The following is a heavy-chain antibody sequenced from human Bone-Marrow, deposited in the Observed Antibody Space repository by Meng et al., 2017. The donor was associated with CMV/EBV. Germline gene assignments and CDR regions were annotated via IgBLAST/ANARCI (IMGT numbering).Heavy chain of an antibody. D-gene: IGHD3-3*01. CDR1: GFTVSSNY. CDR2: IYSGGST. CDR3: ARAGRVVQPPHYYFDD. V-gene: IGHV3-53*01. Sequence: GGSLRLSCAASGFTVSSNYMSWVRQAPGKGLEWVSVIYSGGSTYYADSVKGRFTISRDNSKNTLYLQMNSLRAEDTAVYYCARAGRVVQPPHYYFDDWGQGTLVTVSS. J-gene: IGHJ4*02.